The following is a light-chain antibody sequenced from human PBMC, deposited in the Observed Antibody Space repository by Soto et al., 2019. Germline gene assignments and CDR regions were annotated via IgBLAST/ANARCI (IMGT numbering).Light chain of an antibody. V-gene: IGKV3-15*01. CDR2: DAS. CDR3: QQYNSWPLT. J-gene: IGKJ4*01. Sequence: ERVMTQSPATLSVSPGERATLSCRASQSVNSNLAWYQQKPGQAPRLLIYDASTRATDIPARFSGSGSGTDFTLTISSLQSEDVAVYYCQQYNSWPLTFGGGTKVEIK. CDR1: QSVNSN.